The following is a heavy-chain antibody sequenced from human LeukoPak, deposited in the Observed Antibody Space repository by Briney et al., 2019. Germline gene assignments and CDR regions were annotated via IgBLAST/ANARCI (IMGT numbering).Heavy chain of an antibody. CDR1: GGSFSGYY. J-gene: IGHJ6*04. D-gene: IGHD3-10*01. CDR2: INHSGST. CDR3: ARGLITMVQGVNGMDV. V-gene: IGHV4-34*01. Sequence: SETLSLTCAVYGGSFSGYYWSWIRQPPGKGLEWIGEINHSGSTNYNPSLKSRVTISVDTSKNQFSLKLSSVTAADTAVYYCARGLITMVQGVNGMDVWGKGTTVTVSS.